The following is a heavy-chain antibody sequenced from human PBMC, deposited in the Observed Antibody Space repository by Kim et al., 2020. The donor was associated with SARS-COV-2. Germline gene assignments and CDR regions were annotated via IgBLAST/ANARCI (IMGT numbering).Heavy chain of an antibody. CDR1: GFTFSSYA. CDR3: ALRRTGTGAFDI. J-gene: IGHJ3*02. V-gene: IGHV3-23*01. D-gene: IGHD1-1*01. Sequence: GGSLRLSCAASGFTFSSYAMSWVRQAPGKGLEWVSAISGSGGSTYYADSVKGRFTISRDNSKNTLYLQMNSLRAEDTAVYYCALRRTGTGAFDIWGQGTMVTVSS. CDR2: ISGSGGST.